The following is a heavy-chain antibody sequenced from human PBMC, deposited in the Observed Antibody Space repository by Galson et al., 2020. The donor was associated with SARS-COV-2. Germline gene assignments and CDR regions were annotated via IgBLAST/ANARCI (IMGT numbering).Heavy chain of an antibody. CDR1: GFTFPDYG. CDR3: AKDMYSSSAQDFDY. V-gene: IGHV3-9*01. D-gene: IGHD6-6*01. Sequence: GGSLRLSCAGSGFTFPDYGMHWVRQAPGKGLEWVAGISWRSDTIDYADSVKGRFTISRDNAKNSLYLQMNSLRADDTALYYCAKDMYSSSAQDFDYWGQGTLVTVSS. J-gene: IGHJ4*02. CDR2: ISWRSDTI.